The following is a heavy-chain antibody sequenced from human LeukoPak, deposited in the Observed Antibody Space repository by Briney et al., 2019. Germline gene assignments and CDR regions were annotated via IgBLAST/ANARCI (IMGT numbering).Heavy chain of an antibody. J-gene: IGHJ4*02. CDR3: ARICSSTDCLIPD. CDR2: IYSGGST. CDR1: GFTVSSNY. D-gene: IGHD2-2*01. V-gene: IGHV3-53*01. Sequence: PGGSLRLSCAASGFTVSSNYMSWVRQAPGKGLEWVSVIYSGGSTNYADSVKGRFTISRDNAKNTVYLQINSLRDEDTAVYYCARICSSTDCLIPDWGQGTLVTVSS.